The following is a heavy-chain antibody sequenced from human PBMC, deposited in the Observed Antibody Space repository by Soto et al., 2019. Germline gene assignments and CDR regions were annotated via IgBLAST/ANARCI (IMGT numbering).Heavy chain of an antibody. D-gene: IGHD6-19*01. Sequence: ASVKVSCKASGYTFTSYNVHWVRQAPGQGLEWMGWINPNSGGTNYAQKFQGWVTMTRDTSISTAYMELSRLRSDDTAVYYCAREVAVARYAFDIWGQGTMVTVS. J-gene: IGHJ3*02. CDR1: GYTFTSYN. CDR3: AREVAVARYAFDI. CDR2: INPNSGGT. V-gene: IGHV1-2*04.